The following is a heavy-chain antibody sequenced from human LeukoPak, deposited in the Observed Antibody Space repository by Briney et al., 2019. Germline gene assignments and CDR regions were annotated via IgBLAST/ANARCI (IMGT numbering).Heavy chain of an antibody. J-gene: IGHJ4*02. Sequence: SETLSLTCTVSGYSISSGYYWGWIRQPPGKGLEWIGSIYYSGSTYYNPSLKSRVTISVDTSKNQFSLKLSSVTAADTAVYYCARLDVGYSSSWTLRGYFDYWGQGTLVTVSS. CDR2: IYYSGST. V-gene: IGHV4-38-2*02. D-gene: IGHD6-13*01. CDR1: GYSISSGYY. CDR3: ARLDVGYSSSWTLRGYFDY.